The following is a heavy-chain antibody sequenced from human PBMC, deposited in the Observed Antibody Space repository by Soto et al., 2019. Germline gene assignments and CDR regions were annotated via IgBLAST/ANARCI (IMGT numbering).Heavy chain of an antibody. D-gene: IGHD3-3*01. Sequence: QAQLVQSGAEVRKPGASVKVSCKASGYTFTTYDINWVRQAPGQGLEWLGWMDPNSGSTGYAQNTQDRITMTRNISRNTANMELSSLQSDDTAVYYCARERKFDFWRKGLDVWGQGTTVTVSS. V-gene: IGHV1-8*01. CDR3: ARERKFDFWRKGLDV. CDR1: GYTFTTYD. CDR2: MDPNSGST. J-gene: IGHJ6*02.